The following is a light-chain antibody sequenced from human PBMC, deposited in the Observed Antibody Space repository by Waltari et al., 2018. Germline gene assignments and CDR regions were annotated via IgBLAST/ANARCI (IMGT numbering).Light chain of an antibody. J-gene: IGKJ4*01. V-gene: IGKV3-20*01. CDR2: AAS. Sequence: EIVLTQSPGTLSLSPGETAPLSCRSSQSLSSTYVAWYQQKPGQPPRLLISAASRRATGIPDRFSGSGSGTDFTLTIRRLEPGDFAVYYCQHHGSSPPFGGGTKVEI. CDR1: QSLSSTY. CDR3: QHHGSSPP.